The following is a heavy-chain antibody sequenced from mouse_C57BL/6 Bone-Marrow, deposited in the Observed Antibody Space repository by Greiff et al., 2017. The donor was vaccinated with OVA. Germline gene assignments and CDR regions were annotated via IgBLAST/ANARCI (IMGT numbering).Heavy chain of an antibody. CDR3: ARSGWLLLDMDY. CDR2: IHPNSGST. D-gene: IGHD2-3*01. J-gene: IGHJ4*01. CDR1: GYTFTSYW. Sequence: VQLQQPGAELVKPGASVKLSCKASGYTFTSYWMHWVKQRPGQGLEWIGMIHPNSGSTNYNEKFKSKATLTVDKSSSTAYMQLSSLTSEDSAVYYCARSGWLLLDMDYWEQGNSVSVSS. V-gene: IGHV1-64*01.